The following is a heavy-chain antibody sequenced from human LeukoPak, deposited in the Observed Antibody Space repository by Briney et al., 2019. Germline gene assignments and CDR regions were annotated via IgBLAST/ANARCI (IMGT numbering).Heavy chain of an antibody. D-gene: IGHD3-22*01. V-gene: IGHV3-23*01. Sequence: GGSLRLSCAASGFTFKTHAMSWVRQAPGKGLEWVSRIDDSGVIRSYADSVKGRFTISRDNSQMTLTLQMNSLRAEATAVYYCARRLKRNYYYHYAMDVWGQGTTVTVSS. CDR2: IDDSGVIR. CDR3: ARRLKRNYYYHYAMDV. J-gene: IGHJ6*02. CDR1: GFTFKTHA.